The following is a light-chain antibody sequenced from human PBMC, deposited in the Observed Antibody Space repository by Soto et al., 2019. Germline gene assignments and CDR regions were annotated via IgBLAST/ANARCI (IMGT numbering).Light chain of an antibody. V-gene: IGLV2-23*01. CDR2: EGS. CDR1: SSDVGSYNL. CDR3: CSYAGISTRV. Sequence: QSALTQPASVSGSPGQSITISCTGTSSDVGSYNLVSWYQQHPGKAPKLMIYEGSKRPSGVSNRFSGSKSGNTASLTISGLQAEDGADYYCCSYAGISTRVFGTGPKLTAL. J-gene: IGLJ1*01.